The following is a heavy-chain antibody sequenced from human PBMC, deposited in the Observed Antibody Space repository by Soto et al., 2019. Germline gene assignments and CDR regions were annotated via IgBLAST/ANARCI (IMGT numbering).Heavy chain of an antibody. CDR3: ARGWGRIFDY. Sequence: QAQLQQWGAGLLKPSETLSLTCAVYGGSFSGYYWNWIRQPPGKGLEWIGEINHSGSTNYNPSLKSRVTLSVDTSKNQFSLKLSSVTAADTAVYYCARGWGRIFDYWGQGTLVTVSS. CDR1: GGSFSGYY. CDR2: INHSGST. V-gene: IGHV4-34*01. D-gene: IGHD7-27*01. J-gene: IGHJ4*02.